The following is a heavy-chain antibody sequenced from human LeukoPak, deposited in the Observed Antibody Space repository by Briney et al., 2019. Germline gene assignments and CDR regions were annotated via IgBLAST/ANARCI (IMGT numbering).Heavy chain of an antibody. CDR1: GGSISSSSYY. D-gene: IGHD2-2*01. J-gene: IGHJ5*02. CDR2: IYYSGST. V-gene: IGHV4-39*01. CDR3: ASDYCSSTSCYGRFENWFDP. Sequence: PSETLSLTCTVSGGSISSSSYYWGWIRQPPGKGLEWIGSIYYSGSTYYNPSPKSRVTISVDTSKNQFSLKLSSVTAADTAVYYCASDYCSSTSCYGRFENWFDPWGQGTLVTVSS.